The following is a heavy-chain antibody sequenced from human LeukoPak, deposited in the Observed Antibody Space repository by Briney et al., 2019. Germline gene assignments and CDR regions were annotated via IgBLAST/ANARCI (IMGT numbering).Heavy chain of an antibody. V-gene: IGHV1-2*02. CDR3: ARAHSGYYRYDAFDI. Sequence: ASVKVSCKASGYTFTGYYMHWVRQAPGQGLEWMGWINPNSGGTNYAQKFQGRVTMTRDTSISTAYMELSRLRSDDTAVYYCARAHSGYYRYDAFDIWGQGTMVTVSS. CDR2: INPNSGGT. D-gene: IGHD3-22*01. CDR1: GYTFTGYY. J-gene: IGHJ3*02.